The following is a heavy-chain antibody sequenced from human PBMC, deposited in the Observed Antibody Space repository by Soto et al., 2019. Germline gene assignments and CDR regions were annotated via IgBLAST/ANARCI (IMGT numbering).Heavy chain of an antibody. J-gene: IGHJ4*02. CDR3: AKDIRALEWLLSPVFDY. CDR1: GFTFSSYG. V-gene: IGHV3-30*18. CDR2: ISYDGSNK. D-gene: IGHD3-3*01. Sequence: LRLSCAASGFTFSSYGMHWVRQAPGKGLEWVAVISYDGSNKYYADSVKGRFTISRDNSKNTLYLQMNSLRAEDTAVYYCAKDIRALEWLLSPVFDYWGQGTLVTVSS.